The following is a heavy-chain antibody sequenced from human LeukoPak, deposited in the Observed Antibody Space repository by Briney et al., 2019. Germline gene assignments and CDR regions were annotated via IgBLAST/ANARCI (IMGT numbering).Heavy chain of an antibody. CDR3: ASAAIGNYYYYMDV. J-gene: IGHJ6*03. D-gene: IGHD2-2*01. V-gene: IGHV1-46*01. CDR2: INPSGGST. CDR1: GGTFSSYA. Sequence: ASVKVSCKASGGTFSSYAISWVRQAPGQGLEWMGIINPSGGSTSYAQKFQGRVTMTRDTSTSTVYMELSSLRSEDTAVYYCASAAIGNYYYYMDVWGKGTTVTVSS.